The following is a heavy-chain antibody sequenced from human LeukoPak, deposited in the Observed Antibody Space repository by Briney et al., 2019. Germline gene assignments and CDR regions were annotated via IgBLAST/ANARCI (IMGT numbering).Heavy chain of an antibody. Sequence: PSETLSLTCAVYGGSFSGYYWSWIRQPPGKGLEWIGEINHSGSTNYNPSLKSRVTISVDTSKNQFSLKLSSVTAADTAVYYCARGRGVVVPAAIKPSRYNWFDPWGQGTLVTVS. CDR1: GGSFSGYY. V-gene: IGHV4-34*01. CDR2: INHSGST. CDR3: ARGRGVVVPAAIKPSRYNWFDP. D-gene: IGHD2-2*01. J-gene: IGHJ5*02.